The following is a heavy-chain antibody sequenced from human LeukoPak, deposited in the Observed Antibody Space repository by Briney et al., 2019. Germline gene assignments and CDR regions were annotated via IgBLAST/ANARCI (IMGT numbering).Heavy chain of an antibody. D-gene: IGHD6-25*01. J-gene: IGHJ6*03. Sequence: GGPLRLSCAASGFTFSSYSMNWVRQAPGKGLEWVSYISSSSSTIYYADSVKGRFTISRDNAKNSLYLQMNSLRAEDTAVYYCAGSSVRRNYYYYYMDVWGKGTTVTVSS. V-gene: IGHV3-48*04. CDR1: GFTFSSYS. CDR3: AGSSVRRNYYYYYMDV. CDR2: ISSSSSTI.